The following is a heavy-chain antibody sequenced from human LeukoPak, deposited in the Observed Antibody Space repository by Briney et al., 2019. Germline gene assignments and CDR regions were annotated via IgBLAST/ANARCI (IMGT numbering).Heavy chain of an antibody. CDR2: VDHTGST. V-gene: IGHV4-59*01. D-gene: IGHD4-11*01. Sequence: SETLSLTCSVSDDSITMYYWTWIRQPPGKGLEWIGYVDHTGSTNFNPSLNDRVSISRDTSKNLFSLRLRSVTAADTAVYFCARGRVSSSTWYSTYYYYFYMDVWGKGTTVTASS. CDR3: ARGRVSSSTWYSTYYYYFYMDV. CDR1: DDSITMYY. J-gene: IGHJ6*03.